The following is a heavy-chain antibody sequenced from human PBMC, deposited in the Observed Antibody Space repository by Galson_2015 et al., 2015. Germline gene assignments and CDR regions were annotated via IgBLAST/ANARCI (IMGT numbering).Heavy chain of an antibody. CDR3: ARVPNIYDAFDI. V-gene: IGHV3-33*01. D-gene: IGHD2/OR15-2a*01. CDR2: IWYDGSNK. J-gene: IGHJ3*02. CDR1: GFTFSSYG. Sequence: SLRLSCAASGFTFSSYGMHWVRQAPGKGLEWVAVIWYDGSNKYYADSVKGRFTISRDNSKNTLYLQMNSLRAEDTAVYYCARVPNIYDAFDIWGQGTMVTVSS.